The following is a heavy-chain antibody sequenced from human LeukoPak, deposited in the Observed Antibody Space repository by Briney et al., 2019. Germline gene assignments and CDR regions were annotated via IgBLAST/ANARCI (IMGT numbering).Heavy chain of an antibody. CDR1: GFTFSSYA. J-gene: IGHJ3*02. Sequence: GGSLRLSCAASGFTFSSYAMHWVRQAPGKGLEWVAVISYDGSNKYYADSVKGRFTVSRDNSKNTLYLQMNSLRAEDTAVYYCARGGVLPGPIDAFDIWGQGTMVTVSS. CDR3: ARGGVLPGPIDAFDI. D-gene: IGHD2-8*01. V-gene: IGHV3-30-3*01. CDR2: ISYDGSNK.